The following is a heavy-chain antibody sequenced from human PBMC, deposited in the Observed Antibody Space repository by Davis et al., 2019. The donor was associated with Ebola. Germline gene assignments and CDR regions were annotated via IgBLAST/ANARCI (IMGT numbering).Heavy chain of an antibody. V-gene: IGHV3-74*01. CDR1: GFGFSNYW. CDR2: VSPDGSAT. Sequence: GESLKISCAASGFGFSNYWIHWVRQAPWKGLEWVSRVSPDGSATGYAESVRGRFTISRDHAKNTLYLQMNSLRAEDTAVYYCARNFDKVRTWGQGTLVTVSS. D-gene: IGHD3-22*01. J-gene: IGHJ4*02. CDR3: ARNFDKVRT.